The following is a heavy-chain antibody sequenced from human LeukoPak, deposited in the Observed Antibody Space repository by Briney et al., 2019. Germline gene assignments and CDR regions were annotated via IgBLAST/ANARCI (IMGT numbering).Heavy chain of an antibody. CDR1: GFTFNSYA. J-gene: IGHJ4*02. CDR3: EKDAMATVTYFDY. D-gene: IGHD4-17*01. Sequence: PGGSLRLSCATSGFTFNSYAMSWVRQAPGKGLEWVSVLIVSVGDTDYADSGKGRFTTSRVNSRNTLYLQMTSLRSEDTAVYYCEKDAMATVTYFDYWGQGSLVTVSS. V-gene: IGHV3-23*01. CDR2: LIVSVGDT.